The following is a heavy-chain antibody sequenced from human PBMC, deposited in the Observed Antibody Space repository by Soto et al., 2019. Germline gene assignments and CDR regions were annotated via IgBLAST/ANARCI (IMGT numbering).Heavy chain of an antibody. CDR2: IIPIFGTA. CDR3: ARDTTTVVNTPSFDY. J-gene: IGHJ4*02. V-gene: IGHV1-69*01. Sequence: QVQLVQSGAEVKKPGSSVKVSCKASGGTFSSYAISWVRQAPGQGLEWMGGIIPIFGTANYAQKFQGRVTITADESTSTDYMELSSLRSEDTAVYYCARDTTTVVNTPSFDYWGQGTLVTVSS. D-gene: IGHD4-17*01. CDR1: GGTFSSYA.